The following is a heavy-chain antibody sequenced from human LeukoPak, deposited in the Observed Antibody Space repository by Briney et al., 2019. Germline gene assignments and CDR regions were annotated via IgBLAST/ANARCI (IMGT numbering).Heavy chain of an antibody. Sequence: ASVKVSCKASGYTFTSYAVHWVRQAPGQRPEWMGWIHADSGNTKYSQKLQGRVAIARDTSASTIYMELTSLRIEDTAVYFCTIGLAGDWDAFDIWGLGTMVTVSS. V-gene: IGHV1-3*01. D-gene: IGHD6-19*01. J-gene: IGHJ3*02. CDR3: TIGLAGDWDAFDI. CDR1: GYTFTSYA. CDR2: IHADSGNT.